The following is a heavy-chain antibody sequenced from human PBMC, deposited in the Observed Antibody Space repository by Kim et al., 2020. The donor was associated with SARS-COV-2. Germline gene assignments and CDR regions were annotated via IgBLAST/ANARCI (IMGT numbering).Heavy chain of an antibody. Sequence: YYADSVKGRFTISRDNAKNSLYLQMNSLRDEDTAVYYCARVSVVVITSDYWGQGTLVTVSS. D-gene: IGHD3-22*01. V-gene: IGHV3-48*02. J-gene: IGHJ4*02. CDR3: ARVSVVVITSDY.